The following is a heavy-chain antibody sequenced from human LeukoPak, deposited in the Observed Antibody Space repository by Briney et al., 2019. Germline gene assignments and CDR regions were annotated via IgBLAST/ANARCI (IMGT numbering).Heavy chain of an antibody. D-gene: IGHD6-13*01. J-gene: IGHJ2*01. V-gene: IGHV2-70*01. CDR2: IDWDDDK. CDR3: ARMTQQLVYWYFDL. Sequence: SGPTLVKPTQTLTLTCTFSGFSLSTSGMCVSWIRRPPGKALEWLALIDWDDDKYYSTSLKTRLTISKDTSKNQVVLTMTNMDPVDTATYYCARMTQQLVYWYFDLWGRGTLVTVSS. CDR1: GFSLSTSGMC.